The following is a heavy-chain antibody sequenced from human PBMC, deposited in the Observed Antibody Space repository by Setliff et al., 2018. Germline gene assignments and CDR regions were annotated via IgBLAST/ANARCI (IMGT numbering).Heavy chain of an antibody. J-gene: IGHJ4*02. CDR3: ASPFNIYTAYY. CDR1: GFTFSDNY. V-gene: IGHV3-7*01. Sequence: GGSLRLSCVASGFTFSDNYMSWIRQAPGKGLEWVANIKQDGSEKYYVDSVKGRFTISRDNGENSLSLQMNSLRVEDTAIYYCASPFNIYTAYYWGQGTLVTVSS. D-gene: IGHD2-2*02. CDR2: IKQDGSEK.